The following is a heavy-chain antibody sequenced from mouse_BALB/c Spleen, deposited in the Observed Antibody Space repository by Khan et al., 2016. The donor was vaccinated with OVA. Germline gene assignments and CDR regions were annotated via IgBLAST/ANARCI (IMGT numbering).Heavy chain of an antibody. CDR3: ASELGRYYAMDY. CDR2: ISNSGSA. Sequence: EVQLQESGPGLVKPSQSLSLTCTVTGYSITRDYAWNWIRQFPGNELEWMGYISNSGSASYNPSLKSRISIPRDTSKNQFFLQLDSVTPEDTATXYCASELGRYYAMDYWGQGTSVTVSS. CDR1: GYSITRDYA. V-gene: IGHV3-2*02. D-gene: IGHD4-1*01. J-gene: IGHJ4*01.